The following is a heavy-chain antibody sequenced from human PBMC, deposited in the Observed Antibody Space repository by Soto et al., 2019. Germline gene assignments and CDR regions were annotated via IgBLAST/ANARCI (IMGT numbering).Heavy chain of an antibody. D-gene: IGHD2-15*01. CDR2: IIPILGIA. CDR1: GGTFSSYT. V-gene: IGHV1-69*08. J-gene: IGHJ1*01. Sequence: QVQLVQSGAEVKKPGSSVKVSCKASGGTFSSYTISWVRQAPGQGLEWMGRIIPILGIANYAQKFEGRVKITADKSTITAYMELSSLISEDTAVYYCAREDCSGGSCYPGQHWGQGTLVTVSS. CDR3: AREDCSGGSCYPGQH.